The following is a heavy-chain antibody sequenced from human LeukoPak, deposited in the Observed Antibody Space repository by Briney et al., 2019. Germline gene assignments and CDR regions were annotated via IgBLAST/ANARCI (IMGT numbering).Heavy chain of an antibody. D-gene: IGHD3-22*01. J-gene: IGHJ4*02. CDR2: VSGDGSST. CDR3: ARGASSAYYVDY. Sequence: PGGSLRLSCAASGFTFSRYWMHWVRQGPGKGLVWVSRVSGDGSSTTYADSVKGRFSISRDNAKNTVDLQMNSLRAEDTAVYYCARGASSAYYVDYWGQGTLVTVSS. V-gene: IGHV3-74*01. CDR1: GFTFSRYW.